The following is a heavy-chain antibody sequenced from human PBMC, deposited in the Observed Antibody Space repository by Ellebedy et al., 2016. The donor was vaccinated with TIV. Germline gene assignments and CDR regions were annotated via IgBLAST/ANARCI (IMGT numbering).Heavy chain of an antibody. J-gene: IGHJ4*02. CDR3: AGVRDGSRPFDY. CDR1: GGSISSSNW. Sequence: SETLSLTCTVSGGSISSSNWWSWVRQPPGKGLEWIGEIYHSGSTNYNPSLKSRVTISVDTSKDQFSLRLSSVTAADTAVYYCAGVRDGSRPFDYWGQGALVTVSS. V-gene: IGHV4-4*02. D-gene: IGHD6-13*01. CDR2: IYHSGST.